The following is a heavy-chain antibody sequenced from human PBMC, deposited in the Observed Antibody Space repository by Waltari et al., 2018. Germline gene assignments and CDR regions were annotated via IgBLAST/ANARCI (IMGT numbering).Heavy chain of an antibody. D-gene: IGHD6-19*01. Sequence: QVQLVQSGAEVKKPGSSVKVSCKASGGTFSSYTISWVRQAPGQGLEWMGRIIPILGIANYAQKFQGRVTITADKSTSTAYMELNSLRSEDTAVYYCAIDSSGWVLDYWGQGTLVTVSS. CDR3: AIDSSGWVLDY. CDR2: IIPILGIA. J-gene: IGHJ4*02. V-gene: IGHV1-69*08. CDR1: GGTFSSYT.